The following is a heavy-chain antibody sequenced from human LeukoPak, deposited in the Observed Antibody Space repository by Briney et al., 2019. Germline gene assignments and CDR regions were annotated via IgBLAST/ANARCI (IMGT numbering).Heavy chain of an antibody. J-gene: IGHJ4*02. CDR1: GGSISSHY. CDR2: IYYSGNT. V-gene: IGHV4-59*11. D-gene: IGHD5-18*01. CDR3: ARVGGYSYGPFDY. Sequence: PSETLSLTCTVSGGSISSHYWSWIRQPPGKGLEWIGYIYYSGNTNYNPSLKSRVTISVDTSKNQFSLKLSSVTAADTAVYYCARVGGYSYGPFDYWGQGTLVTVSS.